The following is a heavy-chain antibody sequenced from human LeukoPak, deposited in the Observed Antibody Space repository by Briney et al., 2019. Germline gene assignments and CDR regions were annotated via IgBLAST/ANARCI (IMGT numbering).Heavy chain of an antibody. CDR2: IKQDGSEK. D-gene: IGHD3-22*01. CDR3: ARDRDYYDSSGYYAHYLDY. CDR1: GFTLSSYA. V-gene: IGHV3-7*04. Sequence: GGSLRLSCAASGFTLSSYAMSWVRQAPGKGLKWVANIKQDGSEKYYVDSVTGRFTISRDNAKNSLYLQMNSLRAEDTAVYYCARDRDYYDSSGYYAHYLDYWGQGTLVTVSS. J-gene: IGHJ4*02.